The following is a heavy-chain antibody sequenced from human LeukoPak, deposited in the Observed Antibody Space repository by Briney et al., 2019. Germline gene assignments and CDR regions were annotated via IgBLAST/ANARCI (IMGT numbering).Heavy chain of an antibody. D-gene: IGHD2-2*01. CDR2: ISYDGSNK. V-gene: IGHV3-30*04. CDR3: ARGRVEEYCSSTSCQRAYYFDY. CDR1: GFTFSSYA. J-gene: IGHJ4*02. Sequence: PGRSLRLSCAASGFTFSSYAMHWVRQAPGKGLEWVAVISYDGSNKYYADSVKGRFTISRDNSKNTLYLQMNSLRAEDTAVYYCARGRVEEYCSSTSCQRAYYFDYWGQETLVTVSS.